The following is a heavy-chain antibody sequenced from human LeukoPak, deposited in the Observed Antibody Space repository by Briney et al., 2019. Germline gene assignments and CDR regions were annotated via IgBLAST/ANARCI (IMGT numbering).Heavy chain of an antibody. CDR1: GGSISSSSYY. Sequence: SETLSLTCTVSGGSISSSSYYWGWIRQPPGKGLEWIGCIYSSGSTHYNPSLNSRVTISVDTSKNQFSLKLSSVTAADTAVYYCARAKTRGKYSSSRVGDYFDYWGQGTLVTVSS. V-gene: IGHV4-39*07. CDR3: ARAKTRGKYSSSRVGDYFDY. CDR2: IYSSGST. J-gene: IGHJ4*02. D-gene: IGHD6-13*01.